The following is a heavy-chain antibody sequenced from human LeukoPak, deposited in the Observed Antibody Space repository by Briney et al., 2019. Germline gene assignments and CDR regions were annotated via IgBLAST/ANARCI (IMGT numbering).Heavy chain of an antibody. V-gene: IGHV4-59*11. CDR2: IYYSGST. D-gene: IGHD5-24*01. Sequence: SETLSRTCTGSGGSISSHYWSWIRQPPGKGLEWIGYIYYSGSTNYNPSLKSRVTISVDTSRNQFSVKLSSVTAADTAVYYCARVGGDGYKAGYYYMDVWGKGTTVTVSS. CDR1: GGSISSHY. J-gene: IGHJ6*03. CDR3: ARVGGDGYKAGYYYMDV.